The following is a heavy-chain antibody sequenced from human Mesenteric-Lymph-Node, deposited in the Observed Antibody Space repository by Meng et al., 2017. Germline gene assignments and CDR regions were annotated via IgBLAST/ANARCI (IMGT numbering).Heavy chain of an antibody. CDR1: GRFISSGDYY. V-gene: IGHV4-30-4*01. CDR2: IYHSGST. D-gene: IGHD6-13*01. J-gene: IGHJ4*02. Sequence: QGQLQESGPGLVKPSQTLSLTCTGSGRFISSGDYYWSWIRQPPGKGLEWIGEIYHSGSTNYNPSLKSRVTISVDKSKNQFSLKLSSVTAADTAVYYCARDGSSSSLFHWGQGTLVTVSS. CDR3: ARDGSSSSLFH.